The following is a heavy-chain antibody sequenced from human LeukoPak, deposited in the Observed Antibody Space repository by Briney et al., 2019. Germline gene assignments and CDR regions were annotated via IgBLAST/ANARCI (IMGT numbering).Heavy chain of an antibody. CDR1: GFTFSSYA. V-gene: IGHV3-74*01. Sequence: PGGSLRLSCAASGFTFSSYAMHWVRQAPGKGLVWVSRINSDGSSTSYADSVTGRFTISRDNAKNTLYLQMNSLRAEDTAVYYCAREPTTIFGVVDRYGMDVWGQGTSVTVSS. CDR2: INSDGSST. CDR3: AREPTTIFGVVDRYGMDV. J-gene: IGHJ6*02. D-gene: IGHD3-3*01.